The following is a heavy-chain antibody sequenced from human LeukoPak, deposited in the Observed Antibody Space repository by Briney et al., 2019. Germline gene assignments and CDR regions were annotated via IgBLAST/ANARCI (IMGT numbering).Heavy chain of an antibody. CDR1: GGSISSSSYY. J-gene: IGHJ4*02. Sequence: SETLSLTCTVSGGSISSSSYYWSWIRQPPGKGLEWIGEINHSGSTNYNPSLKSRVTISVDTSKNQFSLKLSSVTAADTAVYYCARVWGGNSAPGTFDYWGQGTLVTVSS. V-gene: IGHV4-39*07. CDR2: INHSGST. D-gene: IGHD4-23*01. CDR3: ARVWGGNSAPGTFDY.